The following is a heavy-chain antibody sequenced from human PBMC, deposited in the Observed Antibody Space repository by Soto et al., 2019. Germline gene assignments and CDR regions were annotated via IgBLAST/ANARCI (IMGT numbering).Heavy chain of an antibody. CDR2: IGRVSSHI. V-gene: IGHV3-21*01. Sequence: VQLVESGGGLVRPGGSLRLSCAASGFTFSSYSINWVRQAPGKGLEWVSSIGRVSSHIYYADSVKGRFTVSRDNAKNSLYLQMNNLRVEDTAVYYCARDVYTGYDSYYYYYMDVWGKGTTVTVSS. J-gene: IGHJ6*03. CDR1: GFTFSSYS. D-gene: IGHD5-12*01. CDR3: ARDVYTGYDSYYYYYMDV.